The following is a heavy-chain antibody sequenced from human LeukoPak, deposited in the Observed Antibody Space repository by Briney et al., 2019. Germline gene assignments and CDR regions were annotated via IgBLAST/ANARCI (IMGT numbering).Heavy chain of an antibody. CDR2: IYPGDSDT. CDR1: GYSFTSYW. J-gene: IGHJ4*02. Sequence: GESREISCKGSGYSFTSYWIGWVPQMPGKGLEWMGIIYPGDSDTRYSPFFHGQVTISADKSFSTAYLQWSSLKASDTAMYYCARLSCGDYLGFWAQGTLVPVSS. D-gene: IGHD2-15*01. CDR3: ARLSCGDYLGF. V-gene: IGHV5-51*01.